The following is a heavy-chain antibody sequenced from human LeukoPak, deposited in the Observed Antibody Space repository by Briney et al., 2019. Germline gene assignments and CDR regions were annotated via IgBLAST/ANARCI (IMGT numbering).Heavy chain of an antibody. CDR3: ARDLDYYDSSGYYTV. V-gene: IGHV3-53*01. Sequence: GGSLRLSCAASGFTVSSNYMSWVRQAPGKGLEWVSVIYSGGSTYYAASVKGRFTISRDNSKNTLYLQMNSLRAEDTAVYYCARDLDYYDSSGYYTVWGQGTMVTVSS. D-gene: IGHD3-22*01. CDR1: GFTVSSNY. J-gene: IGHJ3*01. CDR2: IYSGGST.